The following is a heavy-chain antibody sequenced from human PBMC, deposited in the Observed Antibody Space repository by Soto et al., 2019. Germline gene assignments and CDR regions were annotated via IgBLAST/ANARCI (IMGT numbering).Heavy chain of an antibody. D-gene: IGHD3-22*01. CDR1: GYIFRSYG. CDR3: ARSAKANYYDSSTYYLLY. CDR2: INPNSGGT. J-gene: IGHJ4*02. Sequence: ASVKVSCKASGYIFRSYGINWVRQAPGQGLEWMGWINPNSGGTNYAQKFQGRVTMTRDTSIDTAYMELSRLRSDDTAVYYCARSAKANYYDSSTYYLLYWGQGTLVTVSS. V-gene: IGHV1-2*02.